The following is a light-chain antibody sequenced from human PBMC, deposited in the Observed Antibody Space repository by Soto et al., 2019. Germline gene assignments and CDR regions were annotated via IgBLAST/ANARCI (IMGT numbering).Light chain of an antibody. CDR2: EVS. CDR3: TSHTASSTLFV. CDR1: SSDVGYDNY. J-gene: IGLJ1*01. V-gene: IGLV2-14*01. Sequence: QSVLTQPASVSGSPGQSITISCTGTSSDVGYDNYVSWFQQHPGKAPKLMIYEVSRRPSGVSNRFSGSKPANTASLTISGLQAEDEADYYCTSHTASSTLFVFGTGTKV.